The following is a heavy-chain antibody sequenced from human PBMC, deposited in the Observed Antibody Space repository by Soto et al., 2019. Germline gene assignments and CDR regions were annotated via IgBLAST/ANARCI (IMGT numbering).Heavy chain of an antibody. Sequence: PGGSLRLSCAASGFTFSDYYMSWIRQAPGKGLEWVSYISSSSSYTNYADSVKGRFTISRDNAKNSLYLQMNSLRAEDSAVYYCARPSSFFDSYYFAYWGQGPPVTVSS. V-gene: IGHV3-11*03. CDR2: ISSSSSYT. CDR3: ARPSSFFDSYYFAY. J-gene: IGHJ4*02. CDR1: GFTFSDYY. D-gene: IGHD3-9*01.